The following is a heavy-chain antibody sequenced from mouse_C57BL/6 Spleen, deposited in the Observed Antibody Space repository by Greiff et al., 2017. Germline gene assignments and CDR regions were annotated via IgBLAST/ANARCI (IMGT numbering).Heavy chain of an antibody. J-gene: IGHJ4*01. CDR1: GYTFTSYW. CDR3: ARGATVVATRAMDY. Sequence: QVQLQQPGAELVKPGASVKLSCKASGYTFTSYWMHWVKQRPGQGLEWIGMIHPNSGSTNYNEKFKSKATLTVDKSSSTAYMQLSSLTSEDSAVYDCARGATVVATRAMDYWGQGTSVTVSS. V-gene: IGHV1-64*01. D-gene: IGHD1-1*01. CDR2: IHPNSGST.